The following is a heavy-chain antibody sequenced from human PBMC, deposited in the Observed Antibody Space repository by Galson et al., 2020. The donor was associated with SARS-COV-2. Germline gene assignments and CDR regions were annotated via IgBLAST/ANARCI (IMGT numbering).Heavy chain of an antibody. CDR1: GFTFSSYA. D-gene: IGHD6-6*01. CDR2: ISGSGGST. Sequence: GGSLRLSCAASGFTFSSYAMSWVRQAPGKGLEWVSAISGSGGSTYYADYVKGRFTISRDNSKNTLYLQMNSLRAEDTAVYYCAKDFGSSPSNWFDPWGQGTLVTVSS. CDR3: AKDFGSSPSNWFDP. V-gene: IGHV3-23*01. J-gene: IGHJ5*02.